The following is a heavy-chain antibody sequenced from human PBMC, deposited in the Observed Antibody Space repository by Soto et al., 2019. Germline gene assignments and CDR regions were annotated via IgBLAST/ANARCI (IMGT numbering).Heavy chain of an antibody. CDR2: IYYSGST. CDR3: ASHQVLGSPSEY. J-gene: IGHJ4*02. CDR1: GGSISSSSYY. D-gene: IGHD3-10*01. V-gene: IGHV4-39*01. Sequence: SETLSLTCTVSGGSISSSSYYSGWIRQPPGKGLEWIGSIYYSGSTYYNPSLKSRVTISVDTSKNQFSLKLSSVTAADTAVYYCASHQVLGSPSEYWGQGTLVTVSS.